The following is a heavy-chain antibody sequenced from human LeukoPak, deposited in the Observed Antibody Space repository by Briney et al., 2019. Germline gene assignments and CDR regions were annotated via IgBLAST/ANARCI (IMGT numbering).Heavy chain of an antibody. CDR1: GFTFSSYG. Sequence: GGSLRLSCAAAGFTFSSYGVPWVRQAPGKGLEWVAVIWYDGSNKYYADSVKGRFTISRDNSKNTLYLQMNSLRAEDTAVYYCARGEDILTGYYGGGTFDYWGQGTLVTVSS. D-gene: IGHD3-9*01. CDR2: IWYDGSNK. V-gene: IGHV3-33*01. J-gene: IGHJ4*02. CDR3: ARGEDILTGYYGGGTFDY.